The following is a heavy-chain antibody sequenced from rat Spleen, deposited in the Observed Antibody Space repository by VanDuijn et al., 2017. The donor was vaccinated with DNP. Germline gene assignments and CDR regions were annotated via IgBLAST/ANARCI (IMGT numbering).Heavy chain of an antibody. V-gene: IGHV5-31*01. CDR1: GFIFSNYW. J-gene: IGHJ2*01. CDR3: TRINYGGYFYVMDA. Sequence: EVHLVESGGGLVQPGRSLKLSCVASGFIFSNYWMTWIRQAPGKGLEWIASITHNGGITFYPDSVKGRFTISRDNAKSTLYLQMDSLRSEDTATYYCTRINYGGYFYVMDAWGQGVMVTVSS. D-gene: IGHD1-11*01. CDR2: ITHNGGIT.